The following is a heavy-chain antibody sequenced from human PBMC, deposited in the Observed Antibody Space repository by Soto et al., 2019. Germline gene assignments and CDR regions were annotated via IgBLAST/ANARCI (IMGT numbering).Heavy chain of an antibody. CDR3: MTWLTEAACSDRGDC. V-gene: IGHV3-15*01. D-gene: IGHD6-25*01. CDR1: GFTVSNAW. CDR2: IKSKPNGGTT. Sequence: EGQLVESGGGLVKPGGSLRLSCAASGFTVSNAWMTWVRQAPGKGLEWVAHIKSKPNGGTTEYAPAMKGRFTILRDDSMNMPDPPMNRLISDDTAGYWCMTWLTEAACSDRGDCWGWGSRVTASS. J-gene: IGHJ4*02.